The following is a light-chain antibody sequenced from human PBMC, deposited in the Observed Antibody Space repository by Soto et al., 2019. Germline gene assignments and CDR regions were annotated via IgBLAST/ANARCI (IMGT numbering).Light chain of an antibody. CDR3: QQYNSYPIT. CDR2: SAS. J-gene: IGKJ5*01. V-gene: IGKV1-27*01. Sequence: QKPGKVPRFLICSASILRSGVPSRFSGSGSGTDFTLTISSLQPDEFATYYCQQYNSYPITFGQGTRLEIK.